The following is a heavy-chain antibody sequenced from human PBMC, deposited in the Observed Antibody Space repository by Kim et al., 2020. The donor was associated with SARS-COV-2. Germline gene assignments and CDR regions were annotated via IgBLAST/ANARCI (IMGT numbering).Heavy chain of an antibody. Sequence: SETLSLTCTVSGVSISNYYWSWIRQPPGKGLEWIGYIYYSGNTNYNPSLKSRVTISVDTPKNQFSLKLSSVTAADTAVYYCARARWPSSSWYCDYWGQG. D-gene: IGHD6-13*01. CDR1: GVSISNYY. CDR3: ARARWPSSSWYCDY. CDR2: IYYSGNT. V-gene: IGHV4-59*01. J-gene: IGHJ4*02.